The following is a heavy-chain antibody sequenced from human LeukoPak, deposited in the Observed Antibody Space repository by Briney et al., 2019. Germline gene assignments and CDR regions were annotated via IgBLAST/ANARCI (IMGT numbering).Heavy chain of an antibody. CDR2: IYPVDADI. J-gene: IGHJ4*02. V-gene: IGHV5-51*01. CDR3: ARTDIVVVQAAIENGFDY. Sequence: GESLQISCNGSAYIFPSYWIGWVRQMPGKGLEWMGIIYPVDADIRYSPSFQGQVTISGDKSISTAYLQWSSLKDSDTAMYYCARTDIVVVQAAIENGFDYWGQGNLVTVSS. CDR1: AYIFPSYW. D-gene: IGHD2-2*01.